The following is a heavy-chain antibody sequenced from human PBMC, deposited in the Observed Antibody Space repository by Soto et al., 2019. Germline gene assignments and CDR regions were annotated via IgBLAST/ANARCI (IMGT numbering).Heavy chain of an antibody. CDR3: ARDKSPYYYDSSGPHFDY. CDR2: IWCDGSNK. V-gene: IGHV3-33*01. D-gene: IGHD3-22*01. CDR1: GFTFSSYG. J-gene: IGHJ4*02. Sequence: GGSLRLSCAASGFTFSSYGMHWVRQAPGKGLEWVAVIWCDGSNKYYADSVKGRFTISRDNSKNTLYLQMNSLRAEDTAVYYCARDKSPYYYDSSGPHFDYWGQGTLVTVSS.